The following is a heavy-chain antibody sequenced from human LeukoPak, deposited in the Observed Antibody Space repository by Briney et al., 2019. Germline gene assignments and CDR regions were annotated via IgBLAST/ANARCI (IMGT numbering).Heavy chain of an antibody. Sequence: PSQTLSLTCTVSGGSISSGDYYWSWIRQPPGKGLEWIGYIYYSGSTYYNPSLKSRVTISVDTSKNQFSLKLSSVTAADTAVYYCARGRPIFPHCSSTSCYEGGFDYWGQGTLVTVSS. J-gene: IGHJ4*02. CDR2: IYYSGST. CDR3: ARGRPIFPHCSSTSCYEGGFDY. D-gene: IGHD2-2*01. CDR1: GGSISSGDYY. V-gene: IGHV4-30-4*01.